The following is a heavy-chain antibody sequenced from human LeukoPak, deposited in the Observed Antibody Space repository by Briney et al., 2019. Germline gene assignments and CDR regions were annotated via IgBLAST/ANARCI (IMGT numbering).Heavy chain of an antibody. J-gene: IGHJ3*02. V-gene: IGHV4-39*07. CDR1: GGSISSSSYY. Sequence: SETLSLTCTVSGGSISSSSYYWGWIRQPPGKGLEWIGSIYYSGSTYYNPSLKSRVTISVDTSKNQFSLKLSSVTAADTAVYYCARSEIFGVVLDAFDIWGQGTMVTVSS. D-gene: IGHD3-3*01. CDR3: ARSEIFGVVLDAFDI. CDR2: IYYSGST.